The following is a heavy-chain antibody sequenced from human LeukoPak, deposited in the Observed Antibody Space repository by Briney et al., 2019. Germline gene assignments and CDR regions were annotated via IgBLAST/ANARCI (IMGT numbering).Heavy chain of an antibody. CDR3: AKGYYYDSSGPLSY. CDR1: GFSFSSYG. Sequence: GGSLRLSCAASGFSFSSYGMHWVRQAPGKGLEWVTFIRYDGSNKYYVDSVKGRFAISRDNSKNTLYLQMNSLRAEDTAVYYCAKGYYYDSSGPLSYWGQGTLVTVSS. J-gene: IGHJ4*02. CDR2: IRYDGSNK. V-gene: IGHV3-30*02. D-gene: IGHD3-22*01.